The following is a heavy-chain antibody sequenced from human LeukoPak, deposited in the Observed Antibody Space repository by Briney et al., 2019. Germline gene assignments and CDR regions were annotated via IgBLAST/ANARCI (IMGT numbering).Heavy chain of an antibody. V-gene: IGHV5-51*01. CDR1: GYSFTSYW. Sequence: GESLKISCKGSGYSFTSYWIGWVRQMPGKGLEWMGIIYPGDSDTRYSPSFQGQVTISADKSTSTAYLQWSSLKASDTAMYYCARPNDPDSIGDAFDIWGQGTMVTVSS. J-gene: IGHJ3*02. CDR2: IYPGDSDT. D-gene: IGHD3-22*01. CDR3: ARPNDPDSIGDAFDI.